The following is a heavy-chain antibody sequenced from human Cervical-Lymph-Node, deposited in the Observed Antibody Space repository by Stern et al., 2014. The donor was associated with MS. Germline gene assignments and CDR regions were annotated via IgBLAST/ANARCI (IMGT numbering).Heavy chain of an antibody. Sequence: EEHLVESGAEVKKPGESLKIACKGSGYSFSSYWIAWVRQMPGKGLEWMGMIFPSDSETRYSPSFEGKVTISVDKSTSTAYLHWSSLKASDTARYYCGREVAMTAGLLGFWGQGTQVIVS. J-gene: IGHJ4*02. CDR2: IFPSDSET. V-gene: IGHV5-51*01. D-gene: IGHD3-22*01. CDR1: GYSFSSYW. CDR3: GREVAMTAGLLGF.